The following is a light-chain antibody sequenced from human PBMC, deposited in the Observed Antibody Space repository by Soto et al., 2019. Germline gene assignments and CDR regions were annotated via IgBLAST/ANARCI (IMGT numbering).Light chain of an antibody. CDR2: KVS. CDR3: MECSHWPRS. CDR1: QSLVHSDGNTY. V-gene: IGKV2-30*02. J-gene: IGKJ4*01. Sequence: DVVVTQSPYSLPVTLGQPASISCRSSQSLVHSDGNTYLNWFQQRPGQSPRRLIYKVSERDSGVRDRCGGSGSGTYFSVRISRVETDDFGVYYCMECSHWPRSFGGGTKVVT.